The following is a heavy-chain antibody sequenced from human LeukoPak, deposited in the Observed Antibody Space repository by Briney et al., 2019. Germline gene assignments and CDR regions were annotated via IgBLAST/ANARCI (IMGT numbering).Heavy chain of an antibody. J-gene: IGHJ4*02. CDR3: ARSGAGSDY. D-gene: IGHD1-14*01. CDR2: IRSDGINK. V-gene: IGHV3-33*08. Sequence: GGSLRLSCAASGFTFSSYGMSWVRQAPGKGLEWVAFIRSDGINKYYADSVKGRFTISRDNSKNSLYLQMNSLRAEDTAVYYCARSGAGSDYWGQGTLVTVSS. CDR1: GFTFSSYG.